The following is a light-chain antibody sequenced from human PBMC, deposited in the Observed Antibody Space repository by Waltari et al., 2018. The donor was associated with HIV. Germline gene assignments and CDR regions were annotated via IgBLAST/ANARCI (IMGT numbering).Light chain of an antibody. V-gene: IGLV1-40*01. Sequence: QSVLTQPPSVSGAPGQTVTVSCTGSTSNLGANFDVHWYQHLPGTAPKLLIYGNNHRPPGVPARFSGSRSGSSASLAITGLQAEDEADYYCQSYDNVLTAVIFGGGTKVTVL. CDR1: TSNLGANFD. CDR2: GNN. J-gene: IGLJ2*01. CDR3: QSYDNVLTAVI.